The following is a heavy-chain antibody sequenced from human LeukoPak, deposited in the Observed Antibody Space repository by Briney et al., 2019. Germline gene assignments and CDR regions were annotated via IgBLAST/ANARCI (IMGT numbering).Heavy chain of an antibody. Sequence: SETLSLTCTVSGGSVRSSSYYWSWIRQPPGKGLEWIGYIYYSGSTNYNPSLKSRVTISVDTSKNQFSLKLSSVTAADTAVYYCARFSSSPYWGQGTLVTVSS. J-gene: IGHJ4*02. CDR2: IYYSGST. V-gene: IGHV4-61*01. CDR3: ARFSSSPY. CDR1: GGSVRSSSYY.